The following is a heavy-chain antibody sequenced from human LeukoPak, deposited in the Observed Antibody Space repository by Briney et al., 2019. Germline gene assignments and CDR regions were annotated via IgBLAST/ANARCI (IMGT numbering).Heavy chain of an antibody. CDR3: ARETSSGYYLNWFDP. CDR2: INPNNGDT. D-gene: IGHD3-22*01. Sequence: ASVKVSCKASGYIFTGYYIHWVRQVPGQGLQWMGWINPNNGDTKYAQKFQGRVTMTKDTSISTAYMDLSRLRSDDTAVYYCARETSSGYYLNWFDPWGQGTLVTVSS. V-gene: IGHV1-2*02. CDR1: GYIFTGYY. J-gene: IGHJ5*02.